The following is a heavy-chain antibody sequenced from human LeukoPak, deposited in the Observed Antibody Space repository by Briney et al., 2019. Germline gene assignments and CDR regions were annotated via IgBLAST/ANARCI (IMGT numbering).Heavy chain of an antibody. CDR1: VGSFSGYY. J-gene: IGHJ4*02. D-gene: IGHD1-26*01. V-gene: IGHV4-34*01. CDR2: IYHSGST. Sequence: SETLSLTCAVYVGSFSGYYWSWIRQPPGKGLEWIGSIYHSGSTYYNPSLKSRVTISVDASKNQFSLKLSSVTAADTAVYYCARALYSGSSLGHGYFDYWGQGTLVTVSS. CDR3: ARALYSGSSLGHGYFDY.